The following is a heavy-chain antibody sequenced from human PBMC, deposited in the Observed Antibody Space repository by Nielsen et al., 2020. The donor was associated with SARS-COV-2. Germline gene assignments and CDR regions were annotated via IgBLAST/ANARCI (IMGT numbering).Heavy chain of an antibody. V-gene: IGHV3-23*01. J-gene: IGHJ6*02. Sequence: GESLKISCTVSGFTVSGHYMDWVRQAPGKGLEWVSVIKRSGGSTYYADSVKGRFTISRDNSRNTLYLQMNSLRVEDTAVYYCVKWVELDFGYYYYGMDVWGQGTTVTVSS. CDR3: VKWVELDFGYYYYGMDV. D-gene: IGHD1-26*01. CDR2: IKRSGGST. CDR1: GFTVSGHY.